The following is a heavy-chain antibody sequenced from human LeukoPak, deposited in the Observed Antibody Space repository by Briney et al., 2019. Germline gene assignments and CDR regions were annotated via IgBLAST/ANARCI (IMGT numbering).Heavy chain of an antibody. CDR1: GGSVSSGSYY. Sequence: PSETLSLTCTVSGGSVSSGSYYWSWIRQPPGKGLEWIGYIYYSGSTNHNPSLKSRVTISVDTSKNQFSLKLSSVTAADTAVYYCARGATTGVWFDPWGQGTLVTVSS. D-gene: IGHD5-12*01. V-gene: IGHV4-61*01. CDR3: ARGATTGVWFDP. CDR2: IYYSGST. J-gene: IGHJ5*02.